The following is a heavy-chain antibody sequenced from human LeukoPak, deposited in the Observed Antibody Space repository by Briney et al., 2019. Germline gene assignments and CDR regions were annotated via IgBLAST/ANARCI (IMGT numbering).Heavy chain of an antibody. CDR3: ARFLGQGWFGEPHMDV. J-gene: IGHJ6*03. V-gene: IGHV4-39*07. D-gene: IGHD3-10*01. Sequence: SETLSLTCNVSGGSISSSTYYWGWIRQPPGKGLEWIGSIYYSGSTYYNPSLKSRVTISVDTSKNQFSLKLSSVTAADTAVYYCARFLGQGWFGEPHMDVWGKGTTVTVSS. CDR1: GGSISSSTYY. CDR2: IYYSGST.